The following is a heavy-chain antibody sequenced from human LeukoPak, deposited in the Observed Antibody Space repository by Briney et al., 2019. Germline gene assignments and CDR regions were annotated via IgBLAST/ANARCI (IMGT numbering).Heavy chain of an antibody. D-gene: IGHD2-2*01. V-gene: IGHV1-8*01. CDR2: MNLEIGST. CDR3: TRAIRHQLLSDN. Sequence: ASVTVSCTSSGYTFYNYDITWVRQAPGQGPEWMGWMNLEIGSTGYAQKFQGRVTMTRDSSITTAYMELSSLRLEDTAVYYCTRAIRHQLLSDNWGQGTLVTVSS. CDR1: GYTFYNYD. J-gene: IGHJ4*02.